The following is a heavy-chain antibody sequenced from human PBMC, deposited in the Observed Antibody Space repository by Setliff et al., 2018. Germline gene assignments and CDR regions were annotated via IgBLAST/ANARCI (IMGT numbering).Heavy chain of an antibody. CDR3: ARSPPNRGSGSGWYGDF. D-gene: IGHD6-19*01. CDR1: GYSFTSYG. CDR2: ISPYNGDT. V-gene: IGHV1-18*04. J-gene: IGHJ4*02. Sequence: ASVKVSCKASGYSFTSYGITWVRQAPGQGLEWMGWISPYNGDTRFQQKFQGRVTVTTDTPTSTGYLELRSLTSDDTAVYYCARSPPNRGSGSGWYGDFWGQGTLVTSPQ.